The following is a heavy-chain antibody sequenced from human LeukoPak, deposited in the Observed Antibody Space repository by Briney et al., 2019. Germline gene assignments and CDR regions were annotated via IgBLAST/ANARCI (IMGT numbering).Heavy chain of an antibody. D-gene: IGHD6-13*01. Sequence: ASVKVSCKVSGYTLTELSMHWVRQAPGKGLEWMGGFDPEDGETIYAQKFQGRVTITRDTSASTAYMELSSLRSEDTAVYYCARELPRSSSWYFGSIYYYYGMDVWGQGTTVTVSS. CDR1: GYTLTELS. V-gene: IGHV1-24*01. CDR2: FDPEDGET. CDR3: ARELPRSSSWYFGSIYYYYGMDV. J-gene: IGHJ6*02.